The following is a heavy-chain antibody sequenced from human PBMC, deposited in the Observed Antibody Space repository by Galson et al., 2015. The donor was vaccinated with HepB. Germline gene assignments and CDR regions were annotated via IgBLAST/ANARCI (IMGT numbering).Heavy chain of an antibody. V-gene: IGHV3-30*04. CDR2: ISFDGGNK. D-gene: IGHD6-13*01. CDR1: GLTTFSRFP. J-gene: IGHJ4*02. CDR3: ARDLYSSSWTGCDY. Sequence: SLRLSCAAFGLTTFSRFPIHWVRQAPGKGLEWVAVISFDGGNKYYADSVKGRFSISRDNSKSTVSLQMNSLSPEDTAVYYCARDLYSSSWTGCDYWGQGTLVTVSS.